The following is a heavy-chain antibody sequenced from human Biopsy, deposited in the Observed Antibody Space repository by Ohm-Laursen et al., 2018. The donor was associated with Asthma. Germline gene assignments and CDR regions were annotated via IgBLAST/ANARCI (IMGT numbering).Heavy chain of an antibody. Sequence: SLRLSCAASGFAVSRDYMLWVRQAPGKGLEWVSVIYSGGTSHTADSVRGRFTISRDYSKNTLYLQMHSLRAEGTAVYYCARGDSSNWSHYYFDYWGQGTLVTVSS. V-gene: IGHV3-53*01. J-gene: IGHJ4*02. CDR3: ARGDSSNWSHYYFDY. CDR2: IYSGGTS. CDR1: GFAVSRDY. D-gene: IGHD3-22*01.